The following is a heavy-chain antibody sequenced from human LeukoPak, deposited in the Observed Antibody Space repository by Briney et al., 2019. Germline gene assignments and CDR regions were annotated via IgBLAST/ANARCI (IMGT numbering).Heavy chain of an antibody. V-gene: IGHV4-4*07. J-gene: IGHJ6*03. CDR3: ARGPPYYYYYYMDV. CDR1: GGSISSYY. Sequence: SETLSLTCTVSGGSISSYYWSWIRQPAGKGLEWIGRIYTSGSTNYNPSLKSRVTMSVDTSKNQFSLKLSSVTAADTAVYYCARGPPYYYYYYMDVWGKGTTVTVSS. CDR2: IYTSGST.